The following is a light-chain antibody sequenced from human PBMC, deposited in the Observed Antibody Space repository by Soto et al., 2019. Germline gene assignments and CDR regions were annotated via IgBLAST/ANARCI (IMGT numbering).Light chain of an antibody. CDR1: QSVSSY. CDR3: QQRSNRLT. CDR2: DAS. Sequence: EIVLTQSPATLSLSPGERATLSCRASQSVSSYLAWYQQKLGQAPRLLIYDASNRATGIPARFSGSGSGTDFTLTISSLEPEDFAVYYCQQRSNRLTFGGGTKVDIK. V-gene: IGKV3-11*01. J-gene: IGKJ4*01.